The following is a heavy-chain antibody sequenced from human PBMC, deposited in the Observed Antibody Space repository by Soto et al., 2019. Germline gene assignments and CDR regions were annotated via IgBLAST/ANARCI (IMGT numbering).Heavy chain of an antibody. CDR3: ARGAFGAYYLDY. J-gene: IGHJ4*02. CDR1: GFTFSSYW. Sequence: EVQLVDSGGGLVQPGGSLRLSCAASGFTFSSYWIHWVRQAPGEGLVWVSRIKGDGITTNYADSVKGRFTISRDCAKNTVFLQMNSLRAEDTAVYYCARGAFGAYYLDYWGQGTLVTVSS. D-gene: IGHD3-3*01. CDR2: IKGDGITT. V-gene: IGHV3-74*01.